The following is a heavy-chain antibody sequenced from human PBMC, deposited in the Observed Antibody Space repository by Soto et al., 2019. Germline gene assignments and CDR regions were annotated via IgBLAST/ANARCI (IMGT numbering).Heavy chain of an antibody. CDR1: GFTFDDYA. V-gene: IGHV3-9*01. Sequence: GGSLRLFCAASGFTFDDYAMHWVRQVPGKGLEWVSGINWNSGSIGYGDSVKGRFAISRDNAKNSLHLQMNSLSAEDTAFYYCVKDESINWYSGHFRHWGQGTLVTVSS. CDR3: VKDESINWYSGHFRH. J-gene: IGHJ1*01. CDR2: INWNSGSI. D-gene: IGHD6-13*01.